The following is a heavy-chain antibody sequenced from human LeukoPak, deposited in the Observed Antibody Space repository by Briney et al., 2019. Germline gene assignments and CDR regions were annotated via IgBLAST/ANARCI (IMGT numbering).Heavy chain of an antibody. CDR1: GGSINSYY. CDR3: ARQAYYSESGSWTSFDY. J-gene: IGHJ4*02. V-gene: IGHV4-4*09. Sequence: SKTLSLTCTVSGGSINSYYWSWIRQPPGKGLEWIGYIYSNENTNYNPSLKSRVTMSVDTSKNQFSLRLSSVTAADTAVYYCARQAYYSESGSWTSFDYWGQGTLVPVSS. D-gene: IGHD3-10*01. CDR2: IYSNENT.